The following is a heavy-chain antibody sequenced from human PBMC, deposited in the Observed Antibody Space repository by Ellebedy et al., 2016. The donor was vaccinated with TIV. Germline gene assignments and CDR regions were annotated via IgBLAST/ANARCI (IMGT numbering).Heavy chain of an antibody. D-gene: IGHD2-8*02. CDR2: ISYDGTKT. CDR1: GFTFSSYD. CDR3: AKVPVGFCSTGPCSYFDD. J-gene: IGHJ4*02. V-gene: IGHV3-30*18. Sequence: GESLKISCAASGFTFSSYDMHWVRQAPGKELEWVAVISYDGTKTYYVDSVKGRFTISRDNSKKTLYLQLNSLRPEDAAVDYCAKVPVGFCSTGPCSYFDDWGLGTLVTVSS.